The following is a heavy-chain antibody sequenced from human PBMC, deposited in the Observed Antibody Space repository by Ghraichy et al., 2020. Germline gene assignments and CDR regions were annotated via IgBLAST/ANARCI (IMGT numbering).Heavy chain of an antibody. J-gene: IGHJ5*02. Sequence: ESLNISCSVSGASIESHYWSWIRQPPGKGLEWIGYIYYSGSTKYNPSLKSRVTISADTSKNEISLKLTSVTAADTAVYYCARDGSWDYWNGRYKWEWIDPWGQGSLVTVSS. V-gene: IGHV4-59*11. CDR2: IYYSGST. D-gene: IGHD3-3*01. CDR3: ARDGSWDYWNGRYKWEWIDP. CDR1: GASIESHY.